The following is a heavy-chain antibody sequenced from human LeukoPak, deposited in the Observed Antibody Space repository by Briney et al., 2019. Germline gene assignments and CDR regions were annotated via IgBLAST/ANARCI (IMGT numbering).Heavy chain of an antibody. J-gene: IGHJ4*02. CDR3: ARGGDGYNDLHNFDY. CDR2: IYHSGST. D-gene: IGHD5-24*01. Sequence: SQILSLTCTVSAGSIDIDGYFWNWIRQPPGKGLEWIGYIYHSGSTNYNPSLKSRVTISLDRSKNQFSLRLSSVTAADTAVYYCARGGDGYNDLHNFDYWGQGTLVTVSS. V-gene: IGHV4-30-2*01. CDR1: AGSIDIDGYF.